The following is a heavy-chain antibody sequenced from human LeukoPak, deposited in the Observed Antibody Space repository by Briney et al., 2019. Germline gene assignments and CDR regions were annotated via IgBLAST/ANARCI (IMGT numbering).Heavy chain of an antibody. Sequence: GASVKVSCKASGYTFTSYAMNWVRQAPGQGLEWMGWINTNTGNPTYAQGFTGRFVFSLDTSVSTAYLQISSLKAEDTAVDYCARGLDSSSWYGGIWFDPWGQGTLVTVSS. D-gene: IGHD6-13*01. J-gene: IGHJ5*02. CDR3: ARGLDSSSWYGGIWFDP. CDR1: GYTFTSYA. CDR2: INTNTGNP. V-gene: IGHV7-4-1*02.